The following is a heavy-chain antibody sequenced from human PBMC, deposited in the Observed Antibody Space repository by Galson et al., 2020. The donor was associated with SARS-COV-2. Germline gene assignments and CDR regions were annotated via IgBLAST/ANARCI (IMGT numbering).Heavy chain of an antibody. J-gene: IGHJ5*02. D-gene: IGHD6-13*01. CDR3: ATGPPYIAAAGRDDWFDP. Sequence: ASVKVSCKVSGYTLTELSMHWVRQAPGKGLEWMGGFDPEDCETIYAQKFQGRVTMTEDTSTDTAYMELSSLRSEDTAVYYCATGPPYIAAAGRDDWFDPWGQGTLVTVSS. V-gene: IGHV1-24*01. CDR1: GYTLTELS. CDR2: FDPEDCET.